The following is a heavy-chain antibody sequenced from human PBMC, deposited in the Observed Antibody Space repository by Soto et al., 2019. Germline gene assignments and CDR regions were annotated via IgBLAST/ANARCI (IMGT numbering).Heavy chain of an antibody. CDR3: ARHYYGSGSYYEYYYGMDV. V-gene: IGHV4-34*01. J-gene: IGHJ6*02. Sequence: PSETLSLTCAVYGGSFSGYYWSWIRQPPGKGLEWIGEINHSGSTNYNPSLKSRVTISVDTSKNQFSLKLSSVTAADTAVYYCARHYYGSGSYYEYYYGMDVWGQGTTVTVSS. CDR1: GGSFSGYY. CDR2: INHSGST. D-gene: IGHD3-10*01.